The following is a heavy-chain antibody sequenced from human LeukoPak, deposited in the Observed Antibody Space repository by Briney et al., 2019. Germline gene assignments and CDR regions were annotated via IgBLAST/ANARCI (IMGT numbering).Heavy chain of an antibody. CDR2: IYYSGST. V-gene: IGHV4-39*07. CDR1: GGSISSSSYY. CDR3: ASLLGYCSGNRCPSSANYYYYMDV. J-gene: IGHJ6*03. D-gene: IGHD2-15*01. Sequence: SETLSLTCTVSGGSISSSSYYWGWIRQPPGKGLEWIGSIYYSGSTYYNPSLKSRVTMSIDTSKNQFSLKVNSVTAADTAVYYCASLLGYCSGNRCPSSANYYYYMDVWCKGTTVTVSS.